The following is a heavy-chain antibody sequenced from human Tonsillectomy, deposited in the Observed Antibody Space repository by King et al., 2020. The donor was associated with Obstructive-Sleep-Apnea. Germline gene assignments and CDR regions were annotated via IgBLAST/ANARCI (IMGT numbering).Heavy chain of an antibody. CDR3: ARAGIAAAGNDY. CDR1: GGSISIYY. J-gene: IGHJ4*02. Sequence: QLQESGPGLVKPSETLSLTCTVSGGSISIYYWSWIRQPPGKGLEWSWYIYYSGRTNYNPSLKSRVTISVDTSKNQFSLKLSSVTAADTAVYYCARAGIAAAGNDYWGQGTLVTVSS. V-gene: IGHV4-59*01. D-gene: IGHD6-13*01. CDR2: IYYSGRT.